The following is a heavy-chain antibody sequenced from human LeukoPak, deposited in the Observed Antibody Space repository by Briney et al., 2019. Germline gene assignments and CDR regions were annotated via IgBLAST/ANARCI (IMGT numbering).Heavy chain of an antibody. CDR2: IYSGNT. Sequence: GGSLRLSCTVSGFTVSSNSMSWVRQAPGKGLEWVSFIYSGNTHYSDSVKGRFTISRDNSKNTLYLQMNSLRAEDTAVYYCARDGRFPPEPLPRYFDYWGQGTLVTVSS. V-gene: IGHV3-53*01. CDR1: GFTVSSNS. J-gene: IGHJ4*02. CDR3: ARDGRFPPEPLPRYFDY. D-gene: IGHD1-14*01.